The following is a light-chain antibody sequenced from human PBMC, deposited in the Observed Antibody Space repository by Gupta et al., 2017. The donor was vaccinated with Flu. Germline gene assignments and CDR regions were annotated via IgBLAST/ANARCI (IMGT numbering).Light chain of an antibody. CDR3: YQHNNWFPCT. CDR1: QGSRND. J-gene: IGKJ1*01. V-gene: IGKV1-17*01. CDR2: ATS. Sequence: IQMTQTPSSPSASIGPSVTTTCPASQGSRNDVAWYQQKPGKAPKRLKYATSTLQSGLPTRSSSGGSREVFTITSSGLQHDDEATYCYQHNNWFPCTFGQGTQVEIK.